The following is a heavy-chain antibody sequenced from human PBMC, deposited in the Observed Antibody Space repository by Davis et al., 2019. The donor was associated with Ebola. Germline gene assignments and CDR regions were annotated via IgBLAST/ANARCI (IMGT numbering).Heavy chain of an antibody. CDR1: GFTFSSYS. CDR2: ISSSSSTI. CDR3: AREQQLVQDY. D-gene: IGHD6-13*01. J-gene: IGHJ4*02. Sequence: GESLKISCAASGFTFSSYSMNWVRQAPGKGLEWVSYISSSSSTIYYADSVKGRFTISRDNAKNSLYLQMNSLRDDDTAVYYCAREQQLVQDYWGQGILVTVSS. V-gene: IGHV3-48*02.